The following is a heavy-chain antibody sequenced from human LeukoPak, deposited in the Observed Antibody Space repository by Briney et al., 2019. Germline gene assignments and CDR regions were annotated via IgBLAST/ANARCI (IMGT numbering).Heavy chain of an antibody. D-gene: IGHD6-13*01. Sequence: GGSLRLSYAASGFTFDDYTMHWVRQVPGKGLEWVSLIDWHGSTTYYADSVKGRFTISRDNSKNSLYLQMNSLRTEDTALYYCATESEVTAAFDYWGQGTLVTVSS. CDR1: GFTFDDYT. J-gene: IGHJ4*02. CDR3: ATESEVTAAFDY. V-gene: IGHV3-43*01. CDR2: IDWHGSTT.